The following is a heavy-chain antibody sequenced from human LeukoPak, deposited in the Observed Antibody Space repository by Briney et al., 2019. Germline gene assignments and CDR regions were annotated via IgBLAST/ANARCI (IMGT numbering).Heavy chain of an antibody. CDR2: IGYDGSKA. CDR3: SIYNNEHFYY. J-gene: IGHJ4*02. D-gene: IGHD1-14*01. Sequence: PGGSLRLSCAGSGFTFGGYGMHRFRQTPGKGLEWVAVIGYDGSKAFYADSVKGRFTISRDNSKNTRSVQPDDVSSEDTTLYYGSIYNNEHFYYWGQGTLVTVYS. V-gene: IGHV3-33*03. CDR1: GFTFGGYG.